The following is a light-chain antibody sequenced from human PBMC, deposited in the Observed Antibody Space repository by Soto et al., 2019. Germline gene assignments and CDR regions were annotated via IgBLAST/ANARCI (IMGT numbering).Light chain of an antibody. CDR2: DVS. CDR1: SSDVGGYNY. J-gene: IGLJ1*01. Sequence: QSVLTQPASVSGSPGQSITISCTGTSSDVGGYNYVSWYQQHPGKAPKLMIYDVSNRPSGVSNRFSGSKSGNTASLTISGFQVEDEVDYYCSSYTSSSTLYVFGTGTKVTVL. CDR3: SSYTSSSTLYV. V-gene: IGLV2-14*01.